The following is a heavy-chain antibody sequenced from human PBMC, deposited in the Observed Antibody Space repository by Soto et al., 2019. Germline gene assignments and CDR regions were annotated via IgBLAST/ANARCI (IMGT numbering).Heavy chain of an antibody. J-gene: IGHJ5*02. V-gene: IGHV4-30-2*01. CDR1: GGSISSGGYS. CDR3: AVYGGNSGVRFDP. Sequence: QLQLQESGSGLVKPSQTLSLTCAVSGGSISSGGYSWSWIRQPPGKGLEWIGYIYHSGSTYYNPSLKSRVTISVDRSKNQFSLKLSSVTAADTAVYYWAVYGGNSGVRFDPWGQGTLVTVSS. D-gene: IGHD4-17*01. CDR2: IYHSGST.